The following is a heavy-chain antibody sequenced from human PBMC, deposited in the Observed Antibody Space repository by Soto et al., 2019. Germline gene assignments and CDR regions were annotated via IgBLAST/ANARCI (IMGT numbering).Heavy chain of an antibody. CDR3: ARGVDAGVDV. D-gene: IGHD1-1*01. CDR2: MSPNSGAT. J-gene: IGHJ6*02. CDR1: GYTFTTYD. Sequence: QVQLVQSGAEVTKPGASVKVSCKASGYTFTTYDINWVRQATGQGLEWLGWMSPNSGATGYAQKFPGRVNMTRDTSISTAYMELSNLRSEDTAMYFCARGVDAGVDVWGQGTTVTVSS. V-gene: IGHV1-8*01.